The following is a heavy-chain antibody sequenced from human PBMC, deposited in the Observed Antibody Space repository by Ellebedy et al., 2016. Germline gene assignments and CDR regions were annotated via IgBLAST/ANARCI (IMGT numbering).Heavy chain of an antibody. J-gene: IGHJ4*02. CDR1: GGSISSGGYY. Sequence: SETLSLXXTVSGGSISSGGYYWSWIRQHPGKGLEWIGYIYYSGSTYYNPSLKSRVTISVDTSKNQFSLKLSSVTAADTAVYYCARDNRVWGSYRFDYWGQGTLVTVSS. CDR2: IYYSGST. D-gene: IGHD3-16*02. V-gene: IGHV4-31*03. CDR3: ARDNRVWGSYRFDY.